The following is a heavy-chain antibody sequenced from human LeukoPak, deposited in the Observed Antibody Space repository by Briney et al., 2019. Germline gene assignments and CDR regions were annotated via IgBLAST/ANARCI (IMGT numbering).Heavy chain of an antibody. Sequence: SETLSLTCAVYGGSFSGYYWSWIRQPPGKGLEWIGEINHSGSTNYNPSLKSRVTISVDTSKNQFSLKLSSVTAADTAVYYCARLVGYDILTGYHRGTYYFDYWGQGTLVTVSS. J-gene: IGHJ4*02. V-gene: IGHV4-34*01. CDR1: GGSFSGYY. CDR2: INHSGST. D-gene: IGHD3-9*01. CDR3: ARLVGYDILTGYHRGTYYFDY.